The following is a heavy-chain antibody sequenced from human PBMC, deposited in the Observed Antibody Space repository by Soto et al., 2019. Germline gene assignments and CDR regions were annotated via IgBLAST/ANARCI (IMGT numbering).Heavy chain of an antibody. J-gene: IGHJ5*02. CDR2: IWYDGSNK. CDR1: GFTFSSYG. Sequence: QVQLVESGGGVVQPGRSLRLSCAASGFTFSSYGMHWVRQAPGKGLEWVAVIWYDGSNKYYADSVKGRFTISRDNSKNPLYLQMNSLRAEDTAVYYCARDTSRGTNWFDPWGQGTLVTVSS. V-gene: IGHV3-33*01. CDR3: ARDTSRGTNWFDP.